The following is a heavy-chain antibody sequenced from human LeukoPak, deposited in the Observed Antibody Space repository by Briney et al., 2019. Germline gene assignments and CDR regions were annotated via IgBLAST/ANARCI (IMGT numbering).Heavy chain of an antibody. CDR3: ARDHPYNWNYFDY. Sequence: LSLTCTVSGGSISSYYWSWIRQPPWKGLEWIGYIYYSGSTNCNPSLKSRVTMSVDTSKNQFSLKLSSVTAADTAVYYCARDHPYNWNYFDYWGQGTLVTVSS. D-gene: IGHD1-20*01. CDR1: GGSISSYY. J-gene: IGHJ4*02. CDR2: IYYSGST. V-gene: IGHV4-59*01.